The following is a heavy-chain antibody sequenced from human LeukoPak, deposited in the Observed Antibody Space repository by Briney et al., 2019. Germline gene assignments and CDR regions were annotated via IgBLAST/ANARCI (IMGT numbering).Heavy chain of an antibody. J-gene: IGHJ4*02. V-gene: IGHV4-38-2*02. D-gene: IGHD1-20*01. Sequence: KPSETLSLTCTVSGYSISSGYYWGWIRQPPGKGLERIGSIYHSGSTYYNPSLKSRVTISVDTSKNQFSLKLSSVTAADTAVYYCARDNWNEESWGQGTLVTVSS. CDR3: ARDNWNEES. CDR2: IYHSGST. CDR1: GYSISSGYY.